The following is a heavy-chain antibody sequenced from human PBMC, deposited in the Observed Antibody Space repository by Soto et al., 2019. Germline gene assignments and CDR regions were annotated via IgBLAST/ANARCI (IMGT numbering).Heavy chain of an antibody. CDR3: AREERDYLDSTGSLDY. CDR2: IYYGGST. CDR1: GGSISSMSYF. Sequence: PSETLSLTCTVSGGSISSMSYFWGWLRQPPGEGLEWIASIYYGGSTFYNASLKSRVTMSIDTSKNQFSLELRAVTAADTAVYYCAREERDYLDSTGSLDYWGQGTLVTVSS. D-gene: IGHD3-22*01. V-gene: IGHV4-39*07. J-gene: IGHJ4*02.